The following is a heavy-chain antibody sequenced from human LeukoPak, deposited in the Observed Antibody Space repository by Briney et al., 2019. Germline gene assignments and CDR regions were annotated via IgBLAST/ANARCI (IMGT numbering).Heavy chain of an antibody. J-gene: IGHJ4*02. CDR3: AGGAYYYGYDQYYFDY. D-gene: IGHD3-10*01. CDR2: IGTAGDT. Sequence: GGSLRLSCAASGFTFSSYDVHWVRQATGKGLEWVSAIGTAGDTYYPGSVKGRFTISRENAKNSLYLQMNSLRIEDTAVYYCAGGAYYYGYDQYYFDYWGQGTLVTVSS. V-gene: IGHV3-13*01. CDR1: GFTFSSYD.